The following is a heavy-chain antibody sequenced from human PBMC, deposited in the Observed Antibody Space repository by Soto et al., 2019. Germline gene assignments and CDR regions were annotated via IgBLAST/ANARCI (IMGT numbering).Heavy chain of an antibody. CDR1: GFTFSSYG. V-gene: IGHV3-33*01. J-gene: IGHJ4*02. CDR2: IWYDGSNK. Sequence: QVQLVESGGGVVQPGRSLRLSCAASGFTFSSYGMHWVRQAPGKGLEWVAVIWYDGSNKYYADSVKGRFTISRDISKNTLYLQMNSLRAEDTAVYYCARESSAPEGFLDYWGQGTLVTVSS. CDR3: ARESSAPEGFLDY.